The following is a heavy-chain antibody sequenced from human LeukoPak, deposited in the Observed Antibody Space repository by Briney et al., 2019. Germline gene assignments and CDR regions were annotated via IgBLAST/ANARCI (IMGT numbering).Heavy chain of an antibody. CDR3: ARDGPHYCSGGSCYSDY. J-gene: IGHJ4*02. V-gene: IGHV1-18*04. Sequence: ASVKVSCKASGYTFTGYYMHWVRQAPGQGLEWMGLISAYNGNTNYAQKLQGRVTMTTETSPSTAYMELRSLRSDDTAVYYGARDGPHYCSGGSCYSDYWGQGTLVTVSS. CDR1: GYTFTGYY. CDR2: ISAYNGNT. D-gene: IGHD2-15*01.